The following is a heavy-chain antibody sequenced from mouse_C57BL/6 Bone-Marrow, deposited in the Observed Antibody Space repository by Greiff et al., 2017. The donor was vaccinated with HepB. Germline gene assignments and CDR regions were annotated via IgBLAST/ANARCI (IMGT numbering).Heavy chain of an antibody. V-gene: IGHV1-59*01. D-gene: IGHD1-1*01. CDR2: IDPSDSYT. CDR1: GYTFTSYW. J-gene: IGHJ4*01. Sequence: QVQLQQPGAELVRPGTSVKLSCKASGYTFTSYWMHWVKQRPGQGLEWIGVIDPSDSYTNYNQKFKGKATLTVDTSSSTAYMQLSSLTSEDSAVYYCARRGNYHVGYYAMDYWGQGTSVTVSS. CDR3: ARRGNYHVGYYAMDY.